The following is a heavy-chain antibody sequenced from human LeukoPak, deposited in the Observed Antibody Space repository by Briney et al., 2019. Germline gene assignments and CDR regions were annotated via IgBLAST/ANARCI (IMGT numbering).Heavy chain of an antibody. CDR2: IYHSGST. D-gene: IGHD3-16*01. CDR3: ARVGVYYYYMDV. J-gene: IGHJ6*03. CDR1: GYSISSGYY. V-gene: IGHV4-38-2*02. Sequence: SETLSLTCTVSGYSISSGYYWGWIRQPPGKGLEWIGSIYHSGSTYYNPSLKSRVTISVDTSKNQFSLKLSSVTAADTAVYYCARVGVYYYYMDVWGKGTTVTVSS.